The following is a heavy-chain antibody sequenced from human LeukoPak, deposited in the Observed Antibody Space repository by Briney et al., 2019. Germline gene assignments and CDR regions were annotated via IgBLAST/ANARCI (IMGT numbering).Heavy chain of an antibody. Sequence: GGSLRLSCAVSGFTFSSYAMHWVRQAPGKGLEWVAVISYDGSNKYYADSVKGRFTISRDNSKNTLYLQMNSLRAEDTAVYYCARDHVGSMIVVADNWFDPWGQGTLVTVSS. J-gene: IGHJ5*02. CDR3: ARDHVGSMIVVADNWFDP. D-gene: IGHD3-22*01. V-gene: IGHV3-30-3*01. CDR2: ISYDGSNK. CDR1: GFTFSSYA.